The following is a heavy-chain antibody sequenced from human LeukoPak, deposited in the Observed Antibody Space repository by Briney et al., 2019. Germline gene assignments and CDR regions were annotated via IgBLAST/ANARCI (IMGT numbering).Heavy chain of an antibody. V-gene: IGHV3-21*04. J-gene: IGHJ6*03. CDR2: ISSSSIYI. Sequence: GGSLRLSCAASGFTFSTYSMNWVRQAPGKGLEWVSSISSSSIYIYYADSVKGRFTISRDNAKNSLYLQMNSLRAEDTALYYCAKDKGDPEGYYYMDVWGKGTTVTISS. D-gene: IGHD2-21*02. CDR1: GFTFSTYS. CDR3: AKDKGDPEGYYYMDV.